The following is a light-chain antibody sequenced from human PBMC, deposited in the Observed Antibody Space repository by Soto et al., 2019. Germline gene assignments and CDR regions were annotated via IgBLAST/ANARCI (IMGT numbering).Light chain of an antibody. Sequence: EILVTQSPSTLSVSPGERVTFSCRASQSVRYSLAWYQQKPGQAPRLLIYGASSRATGIPDRFSGSGSGTDFTLTISRLEPEDFAVYYCQQYGSSRTFGQGTKVDIK. J-gene: IGKJ1*01. CDR3: QQYGSSRT. CDR1: QSVRYS. CDR2: GAS. V-gene: IGKV3-20*01.